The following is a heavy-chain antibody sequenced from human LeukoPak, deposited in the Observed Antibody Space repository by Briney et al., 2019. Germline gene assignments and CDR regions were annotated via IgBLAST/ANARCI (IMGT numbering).Heavy chain of an antibody. Sequence: PGGSLRLSCAASGFTFSDYYMSWIRQAPGKGLEWVSYISSSGSTIYYADSVKGRFTISRDNAKNSLYLQMNSLRAEDTAVYYCAREYPPHYYDSSGYYYIYYGMDVWGQGTTVTVS. V-gene: IGHV3-11*04. CDR1: GFTFSDYY. CDR3: AREYPPHYYDSSGYYYIYYGMDV. CDR2: ISSSGSTI. D-gene: IGHD3-22*01. J-gene: IGHJ6*02.